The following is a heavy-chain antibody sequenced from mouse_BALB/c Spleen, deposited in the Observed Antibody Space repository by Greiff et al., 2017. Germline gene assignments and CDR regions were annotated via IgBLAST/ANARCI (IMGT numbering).Heavy chain of an antibody. J-gene: IGHJ1*01. CDR1: GFSLTSYG. Sequence: VKLMESGPGLVQPSQSLSITCTVSGFSLTSYGVHWVRQSPGKGLEWLGVIWSGGSTDYNAAFISRLSISKDNSKSQVFFKMNSLQANDTAIYYCARNGGNYPYWYFDVWGAGTTVTVSS. CDR3: ARNGGNYPYWYFDV. V-gene: IGHV2-2*02. D-gene: IGHD2-1*01. CDR2: IWSGGST.